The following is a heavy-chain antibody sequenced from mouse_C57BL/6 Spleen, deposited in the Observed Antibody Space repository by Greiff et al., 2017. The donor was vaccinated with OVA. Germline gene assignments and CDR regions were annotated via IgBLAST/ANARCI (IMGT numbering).Heavy chain of an antibody. CDR2: IYPGSGST. CDR1: GYTFTSYW. Sequence: VQLQQPGAELVNPGSSVKMSCKASGYTFTSYWITWVKQRPGQGLEWIGDIYPGSGSTNYNEKFKSKATLTVDTSSSTAYMQLSSLTSEDSAVYYCARSYYYGSRGYWGQGTTLTVSS. D-gene: IGHD1-1*01. J-gene: IGHJ2*01. V-gene: IGHV1-55*01. CDR3: ARSYYYGSRGY.